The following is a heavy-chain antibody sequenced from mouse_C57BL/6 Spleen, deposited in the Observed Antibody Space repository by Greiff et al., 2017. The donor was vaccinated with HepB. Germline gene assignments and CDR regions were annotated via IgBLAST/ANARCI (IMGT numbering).Heavy chain of an antibody. V-gene: IGHV1-26*01. CDR1: GYTFTDYY. Sequence: VQLQQSGPELVKPGASVKISCKASGYTFTDYYMNWVKQSHGKSLEWIGDINPNNGGTSYNQKFKGKATLTVDKSSSTAYMELRSLTSEDSAVYYCAGYYYGSSDRVVYFDYWGQGTTLTVSS. D-gene: IGHD1-1*01. J-gene: IGHJ2*01. CDR3: AGYYYGSSDRVVYFDY. CDR2: INPNNGGT.